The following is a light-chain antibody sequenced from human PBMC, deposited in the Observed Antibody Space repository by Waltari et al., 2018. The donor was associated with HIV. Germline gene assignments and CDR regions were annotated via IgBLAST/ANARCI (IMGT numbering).Light chain of an antibody. CDR1: QGISND. V-gene: IGKV1-27*01. Sequence: DMQMTQSPSSMSAPVGDRVIITCRASQGISNDLALYQQKPGKVPKLLFYAASTLQSGDPSRFSRSGSETDFTLTISSLQPDDVATYYSQKYNSAPYSFGRGTTLQSK. CDR3: QKYNSAPYS. J-gene: IGKJ2*03. CDR2: AAS.